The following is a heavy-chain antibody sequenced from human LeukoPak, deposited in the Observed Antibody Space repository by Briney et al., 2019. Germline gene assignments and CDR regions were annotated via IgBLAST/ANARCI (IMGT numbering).Heavy chain of an antibody. D-gene: IGHD1-26*01. Sequence: GRSQSLPRAVSVFTFSGSAIHGVPQPSGKGLEGVGRNRSKADNYATTYAASVKGRFTISRDDSKNTAYLQINSLKTEDTAVYYCTRLRAANTESYLFYYHGMDVWGQGTTVTVSS. CDR3: TRLRAANTESYLFYYHGMDV. CDR2: NRSKADNYAT. J-gene: IGHJ6*02. CDR1: VFTFSGSA. V-gene: IGHV3-73*01.